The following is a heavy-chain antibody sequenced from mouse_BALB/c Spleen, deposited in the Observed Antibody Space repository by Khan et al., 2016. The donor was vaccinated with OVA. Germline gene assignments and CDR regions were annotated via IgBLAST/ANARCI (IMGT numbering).Heavy chain of an antibody. D-gene: IGHD2-13*01. CDR1: GFTFSTYG. CDR2: VSNGGSYT. J-gene: IGHJ3*01. CDR3: NRCAYDCARGGFDY. Sequence: DVQLVESGGDLVKPGGSLKLSCAASGFTFSTYGMSWVRQTADRRLEWVATVSNGGSYTYYPDSVKGRFTISRDNAQNTLSLQMTRLKSEDTTMLSVNRCAYDCARGGFDYWGQGTLVTVSA. V-gene: IGHV5-6*01.